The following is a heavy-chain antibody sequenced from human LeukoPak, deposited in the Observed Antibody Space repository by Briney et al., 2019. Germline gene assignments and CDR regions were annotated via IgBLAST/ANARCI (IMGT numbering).Heavy chain of an antibody. V-gene: IGHV3-33*01. J-gene: IGHJ6*02. CDR1: GFTFSSYG. CDR2: IWYDGSNK. Sequence: GRSLRLSCAASGFTFSSYGMHWVRQAPGKGLEWVAVIWYDGSNKYYADSVKGRFTISRDNSKNTLYLQMNSLRAEDTAVYYCARADPLRFLEWLPPTYYYYGMDVWGQGITVTVSS. CDR3: ARADPLRFLEWLPPTYYYYGMDV. D-gene: IGHD3-3*01.